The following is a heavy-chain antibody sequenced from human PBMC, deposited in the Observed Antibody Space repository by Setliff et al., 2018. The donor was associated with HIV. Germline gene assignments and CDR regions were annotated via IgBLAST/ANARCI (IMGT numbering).Heavy chain of an antibody. J-gene: IGHJ6*02. CDR3: AREGDCSGGSCYYYYGMDV. V-gene: IGHV1-69*05. Sequence: SVKVSCKASGGTFSSYAISWVRQAPGQGLEWMGGIIPIFGTANYAQKFQGRVTSTTDESTSTAYMELSSLRSEDTAVYYGAREGDCSGGSCYYYYGMDVWGQGTTVTVSS. CDR2: IIPIFGTA. D-gene: IGHD2-15*01. CDR1: GGTFSSYA.